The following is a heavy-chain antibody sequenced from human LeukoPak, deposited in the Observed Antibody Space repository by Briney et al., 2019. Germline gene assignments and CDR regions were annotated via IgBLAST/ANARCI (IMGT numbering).Heavy chain of an antibody. D-gene: IGHD3-16*02. CDR1: GGSFSGYY. V-gene: IGHV4-34*01. Sequence: SETLSLTCAVYGGSFSGYYWSWIRQPPGKGLEWIGEITHTGSTNYNPSLKSRVTISVDTSKNQFSLKLSSVTAADTAVYYCARFSLALIRHGMDVWGQGTTVTVSS. CDR3: ARFSLALIRHGMDV. J-gene: IGHJ6*02. CDR2: ITHTGST.